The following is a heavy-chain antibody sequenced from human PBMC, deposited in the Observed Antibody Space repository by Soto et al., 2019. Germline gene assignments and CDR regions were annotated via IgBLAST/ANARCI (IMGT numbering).Heavy chain of an antibody. J-gene: IGHJ3*02. CDR3: AKDLSGWSARAFDI. Sequence: GGSLRLSCAASGFTFSSYGMHWVRQAPGKGLEWVAVISYDGSNKYYADSVKGRFTISRDNSKNTLYLQMNSLRAEDTAVYYCAKDLSGWSARAFDIWGQGTMVTVSS. D-gene: IGHD6-19*01. CDR2: ISYDGSNK. V-gene: IGHV3-30*18. CDR1: GFTFSSYG.